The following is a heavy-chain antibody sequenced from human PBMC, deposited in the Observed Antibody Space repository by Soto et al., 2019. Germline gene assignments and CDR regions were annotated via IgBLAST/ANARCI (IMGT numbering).Heavy chain of an antibody. CDR2: FDPEDGET. CDR1: GYTLSVVS. V-gene: IGHV1-24*01. Sequence: ASVKVYRQGSGYTLSVVSMQCRRQAPGKGLEWMGGFDPEDGETIYAQKFQGRVTMTEDTATDTAYMELSSLRSEDTAVYYCATHRSGRFLEWLPEGSLGYWGQGTLVTVSS. D-gene: IGHD3-3*01. J-gene: IGHJ4*02. CDR3: ATHRSGRFLEWLPEGSLGY.